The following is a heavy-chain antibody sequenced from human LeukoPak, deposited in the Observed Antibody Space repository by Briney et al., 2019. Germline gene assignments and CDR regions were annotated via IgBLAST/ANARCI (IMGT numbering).Heavy chain of an antibody. J-gene: IGHJ4*02. CDR3: TRETSSRYFDY. CDR2: ISWNSGSI. CDR1: GFTFDGYA. V-gene: IGHV3-9*01. Sequence: GGSLRLSCAASGFTFDGYAMHWVRQAPGKGLEWVSGISWNSGSIGYADSVKGRFTISRDNAKNSLYLQMNSLRAEDTAVYYCTRETSSRYFDYWGQGTLVTISS.